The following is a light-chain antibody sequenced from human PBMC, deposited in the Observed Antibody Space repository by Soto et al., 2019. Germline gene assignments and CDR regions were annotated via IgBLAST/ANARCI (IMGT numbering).Light chain of an antibody. Sequence: EIVLTQSPATLSVSPGERATLSCRASQSISSLLAWYQQKPGQSPRLLIYGTSTRATGVPARFSGSGSGTEFTLTISSLQPDDFATYYCQHYNSYSEAFGQGTKVDIK. CDR2: GTS. J-gene: IGKJ1*01. V-gene: IGKV3-15*01. CDR3: QHYNSYSEA. CDR1: QSISSL.